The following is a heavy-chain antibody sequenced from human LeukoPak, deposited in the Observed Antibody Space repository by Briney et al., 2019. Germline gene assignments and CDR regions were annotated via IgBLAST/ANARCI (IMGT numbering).Heavy chain of an antibody. CDR2: ISYDGSNK. CDR1: GFTFSSYA. CDR3: AKDNPLDY. D-gene: IGHD1-14*01. J-gene: IGHJ4*02. Sequence: AGGSLRLSCAASGFTFSSYAMHWVRQAPGKGLEWVAVISYDGSNKYYADSVKARFTISRDNSKNTLYLHINSLRAEDTAVYYCAKDNPLDYWGQGTLVIVSS. V-gene: IGHV3-30*04.